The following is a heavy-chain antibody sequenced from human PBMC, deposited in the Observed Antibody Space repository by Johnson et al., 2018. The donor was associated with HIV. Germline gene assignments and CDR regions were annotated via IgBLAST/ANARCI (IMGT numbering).Heavy chain of an antibody. CDR3: ARFDGFITTLRVIGDAFDV. D-gene: IGHD3-22*01. CDR1: GFTFSYYS. J-gene: IGHJ3*01. V-gene: IGHV3-30-3*01. CDR2: ISHDGSNK. Sequence: QVQLVESGGGVVQPARSLCLSCAASGFTFSYYSMHWVRQAPGKGLEWVAVISHDGSNKYYSAPVKGRFITSSDNAKNSLYLQMNSLRAEDTAVYYCARFDGFITTLRVIGDAFDVWGQGTMVTVSS.